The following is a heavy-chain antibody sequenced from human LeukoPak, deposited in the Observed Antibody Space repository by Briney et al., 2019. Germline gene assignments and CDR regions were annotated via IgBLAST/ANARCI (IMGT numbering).Heavy chain of an antibody. CDR1: GESFNRYY. CDR3: ARLDISTTWYAFDY. D-gene: IGHD5-12*01. J-gene: IGHJ4*02. Sequence: SETLSLTCAVYGESFNRYYWSWIRQPPGKGLEWIAEIYHDGNTNYNPSLKSRVTISVDTSNNHFSLKLTSVTAADTAVYYCARLDISTTWYAFDYWGQGTLVTVSS. V-gene: IGHV4-34*01. CDR2: IYHDGNT.